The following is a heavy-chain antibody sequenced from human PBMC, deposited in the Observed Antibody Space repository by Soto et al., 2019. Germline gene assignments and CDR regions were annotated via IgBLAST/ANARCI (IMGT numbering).Heavy chain of an antibody. Sequence: PGGSLRLSCVASEFIFNTHWMSWVRQAPGKGLEWVAPINQDGSAKKYGKSVEGRFTISRDNDKNSLYLQMNNLSADDTAVYYGAKCGSGFYFSVWGQGATVTVSS. V-gene: IGHV3-7*03. J-gene: IGHJ6*02. D-gene: IGHD3-10*01. CDR1: EFIFNTHW. CDR2: INQDGSAK. CDR3: AKCGSGFYFSV.